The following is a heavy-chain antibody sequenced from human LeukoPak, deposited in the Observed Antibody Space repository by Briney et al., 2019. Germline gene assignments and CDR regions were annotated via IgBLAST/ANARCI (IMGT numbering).Heavy chain of an antibody. CDR1: GFTFSSYA. J-gene: IGHJ4*02. CDR3: ARTPYDFWSGYYYH. V-gene: IGHV3-30-3*01. Sequence: GRSLRLSCAASGFTFSSYAMHWVRQAPGKGLGWVAVISYDGSNKYYADPVKGRFTISRDNSKNTLYLQMNSLRAEDTAVYYCARTPYDFWSGYYYHWGQGTLVTVSS. CDR2: ISYDGSNK. D-gene: IGHD3-3*01.